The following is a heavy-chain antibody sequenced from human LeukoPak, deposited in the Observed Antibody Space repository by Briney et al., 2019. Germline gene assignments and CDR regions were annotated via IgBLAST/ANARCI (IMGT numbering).Heavy chain of an antibody. CDR2: ISYDGSNK. D-gene: IGHD2-15*01. Sequence: GGSLRLSCAASGFTFSSYGMHWVRQAPGKGLEWVAVISYDGSNKYYVDSMKGRFTISRDNSKNTLYLQMNSLRAEDTAVYYCARVVGPARFQNWGQGTLVTVSS. V-gene: IGHV3-30*03. CDR3: ARVVGPARFQN. J-gene: IGHJ4*02. CDR1: GFTFSSYG.